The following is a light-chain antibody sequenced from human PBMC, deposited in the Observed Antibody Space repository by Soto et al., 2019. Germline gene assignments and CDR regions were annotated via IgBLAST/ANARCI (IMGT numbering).Light chain of an antibody. V-gene: IGKV1-5*01. CDR2: DAS. Sequence: DIQMTQSPSTLSAFVGDRVTITCRASRSISTWLAWYQQKPGKAPKLLIYDASSLESGVPSRFSGSGSGTEFTLTISSLQPDDFATYYCQQYNSCSPYTFGQGTKLEIK. J-gene: IGKJ2*01. CDR1: RSISTW. CDR3: QQYNSCSPYT.